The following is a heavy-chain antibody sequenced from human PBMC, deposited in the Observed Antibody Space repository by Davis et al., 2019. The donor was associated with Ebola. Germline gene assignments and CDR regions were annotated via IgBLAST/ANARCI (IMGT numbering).Heavy chain of an antibody. CDR1: GGSFSGYY. D-gene: IGHD6-19*01. Sequence: PSETLSLTCAVYGGSFSGYYWSWIRQPPGKGLEWIGEINHSGSTNYNPSLKSRVTISVDTSKNQFSLKLSSVTAADTAVYYCARSPRIAVAGTGGRNYYYYGMDVWGQGTTVTVSS. CDR2: INHSGST. J-gene: IGHJ6*02. V-gene: IGHV4-34*01. CDR3: ARSPRIAVAGTGGRNYYYYGMDV.